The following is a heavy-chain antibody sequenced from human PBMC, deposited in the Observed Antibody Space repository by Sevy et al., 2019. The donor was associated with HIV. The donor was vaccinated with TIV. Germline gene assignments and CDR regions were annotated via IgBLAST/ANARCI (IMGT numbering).Heavy chain of an antibody. CDR1: GFTFRNYV. J-gene: IGHJ3*02. CDR2: ISDGGGTT. D-gene: IGHD3-10*01. Sequence: GGSLRLSCAASGFTFRNYVMNWVRQPPGKGLEWVSVISDGGGTTYYADSVMGRFTISRDDSKGTLYLQMNSLRVEDTAVYFCAKRVAGALAALDIWGQGTMVTVSS. V-gene: IGHV3-23*01. CDR3: AKRVAGALAALDI.